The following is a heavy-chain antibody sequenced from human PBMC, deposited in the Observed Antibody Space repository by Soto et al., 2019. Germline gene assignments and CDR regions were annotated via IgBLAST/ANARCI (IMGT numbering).Heavy chain of an antibody. Sequence: SETLSLTCTVSGGSISGDYWSWMRQPPGKGLEWIGYVYHSGSTNYNPSLKSRVTISVDTSKNEFSLKVSSVTAADTAVYYCARSLRGYSYGPFDYWGQGTLVTVSS. CDR3: ARSLRGYSYGPFDY. J-gene: IGHJ4*02. CDR1: GGSISGDY. V-gene: IGHV4-59*01. CDR2: VYHSGST. D-gene: IGHD5-18*01.